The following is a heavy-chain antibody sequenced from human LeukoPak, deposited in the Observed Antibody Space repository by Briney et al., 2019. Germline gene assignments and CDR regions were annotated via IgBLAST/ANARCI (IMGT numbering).Heavy chain of an antibody. J-gene: IGHJ6*03. CDR1: GYTFTSYG. CDR2: ISAYNGNT. D-gene: IGHD3-10*01. CDR3: ARVGLLWFGELLYYYYYMDV. Sequence: GASVKVSCKASGYTFTSYGISWVRQAPGQGLEWMGWISAYNGNTNYAQKLQGRVTMTTDTSTSTAYMELRSLRSDDTAVYYCARVGLLWFGELLYYYYYMDVWGKGTTVTISS. V-gene: IGHV1-18*01.